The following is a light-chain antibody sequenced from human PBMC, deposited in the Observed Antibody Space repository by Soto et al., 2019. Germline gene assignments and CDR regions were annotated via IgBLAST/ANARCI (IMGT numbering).Light chain of an antibody. CDR3: QVWDNGSDHWV. CDR1: NIGTKS. Sequence: SYELTQPPSVSVAPGQTARIACGGNNIGTKSVHWYQQKPGQAPVLVVYDDSDRPSWIPERFSGSNSGNTATLTISRVEAGDEAAYSCQVWDNGSDHWVFGGGTKLTVL. CDR2: DDS. V-gene: IGLV3-21*02. J-gene: IGLJ3*02.